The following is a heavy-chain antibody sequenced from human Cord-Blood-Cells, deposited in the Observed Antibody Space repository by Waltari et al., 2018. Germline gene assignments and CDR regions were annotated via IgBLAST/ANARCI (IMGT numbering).Heavy chain of an antibody. CDR1: GFTFSSYW. D-gene: IGHD2-21*01. V-gene: IGHV3-7*01. CDR3: ARGLAGDDAFDI. CDR2: IKQDGSAK. J-gene: IGHJ3*02. Sequence: EVQLVESGGGLVQPGGSLRLSCAASGFTFSSYWMSWVRQAPGRGRGWGANIKQDGSAKYYVDSVKGRFTISRDNAKNSLYLQMNSLRAEDTAVYYCARGLAGDDAFDIWGQGTMVTVSS.